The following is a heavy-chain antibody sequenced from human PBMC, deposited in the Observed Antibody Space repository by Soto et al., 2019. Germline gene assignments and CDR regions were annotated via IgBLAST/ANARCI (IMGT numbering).Heavy chain of an antibody. J-gene: IGHJ5*02. V-gene: IGHV3-74*03. CDR2: IGLDGTDI. D-gene: IGHD1-26*01. Sequence: GGSLRLSCSDSGFTFGNFWIHWVRQAPGKGLEWVSHIGLDGTDIVYADSVKGRFIISRDNARNTVYLQMNSLEAEDTAVYYCAKLPWEVAPSWGQGTLVTV. CDR1: GFTFGNFW. CDR3: AKLPWEVAPS.